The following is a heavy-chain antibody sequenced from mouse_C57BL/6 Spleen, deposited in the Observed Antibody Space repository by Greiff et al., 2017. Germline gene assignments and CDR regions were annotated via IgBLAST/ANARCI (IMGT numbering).Heavy chain of an antibody. CDR3: ARSPFSTVVAFDY. CDR1: GYTFTDYY. CDR2: INPNNGGT. J-gene: IGHJ2*01. Sequence: VQLQQSGPELVKPGASVKISCKASGYTFTDYYMNWVQQSHGKSLEWIGDINPNNGGTSYNQKFKGKATFTVDKSSSTAYMELRSLTSEDSAVCYYARSPFSTVVAFDYWGQGTTLTVSS. V-gene: IGHV1-26*01. D-gene: IGHD1-1*01.